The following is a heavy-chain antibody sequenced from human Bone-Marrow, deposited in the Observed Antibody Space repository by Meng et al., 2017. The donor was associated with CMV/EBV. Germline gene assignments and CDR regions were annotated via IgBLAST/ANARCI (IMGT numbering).Heavy chain of an antibody. D-gene: IGHD2-2*02. CDR2: ISYDGSNK. CDR1: GFTFSSYA. J-gene: IGHJ4*02. V-gene: IGHV3-30-3*01. CDR3: ARADCSSTSCYSRY. Sequence: GESLKISCAASGFTFSSYAMHWVRQAPGKGLEWVAVISYDGSNKYYADSVKGRFTISRDNAKNSLYLQMNSLRAEDTAVYYCARADCSSTSCYSRYWGQGNLVNVPS.